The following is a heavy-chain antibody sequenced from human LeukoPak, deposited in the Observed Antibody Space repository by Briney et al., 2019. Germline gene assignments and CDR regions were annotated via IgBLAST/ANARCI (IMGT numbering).Heavy chain of an antibody. J-gene: IGHJ3*02. V-gene: IGHV5-51*01. CDR2: TYPGDSAT. D-gene: IGHD1-26*01. Sequence: GESLKISCKASGYSFTNYWIGWVRQMPGKGLEWMGITYPGDSATRYSPSFRGQVTISADKSINTAYLQWTSLKASDTAMYYCARRRGRYSGDAFDIWGQGTMVTVSS. CDR1: GYSFTNYW. CDR3: ARRRGRYSGDAFDI.